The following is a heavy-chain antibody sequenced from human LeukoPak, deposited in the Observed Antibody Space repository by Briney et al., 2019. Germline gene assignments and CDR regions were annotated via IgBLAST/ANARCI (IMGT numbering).Heavy chain of an antibody. D-gene: IGHD4-17*01. CDR1: GFTFSDYY. CDR3: ATPPTVTRNY. Sequence: GGSLGLSCAASGFTFSDYYMSWVRQAPGKGLEWVSSISGSGGRTHYTDSVKGRFTISRDNSKNTLYLQMNSLRAEDTAVYYCATPPTVTRNYWGQGTLVTVSS. J-gene: IGHJ4*02. CDR2: ISGSGGRT. V-gene: IGHV3-23*01.